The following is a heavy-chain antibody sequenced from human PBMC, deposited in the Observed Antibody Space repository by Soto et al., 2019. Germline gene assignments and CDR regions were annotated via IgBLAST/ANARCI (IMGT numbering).Heavy chain of an antibody. D-gene: IGHD2-21*01. CDR3: ATDQPGAYFYYYGMVV. Sequence: EVQLVESGGGLVKPGGSLRLSCAASGFTFSHAWMSWVRQAPGKGLEWVGRIRSKGDGGTTDYGAPVKGRSTISGDDSKHALFMQMNGLKAEHTPVYYCATDQPGAYFYYYGMVVWGQGTTVNVSS. CDR1: GFTFSHAW. J-gene: IGHJ6*02. CDR2: IRSKGDGGTT. V-gene: IGHV3-15*01.